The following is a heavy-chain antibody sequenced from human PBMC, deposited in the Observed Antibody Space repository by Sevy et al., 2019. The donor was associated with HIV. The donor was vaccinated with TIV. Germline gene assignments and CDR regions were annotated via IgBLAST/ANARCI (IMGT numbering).Heavy chain of an antibody. CDR2: LSGSGGST. Sequence: GGSLRISCAASGFTFSSYAMSWVRQAPGKGLEWVSALSGSGGSTYYADSVKGRFTISRDNSKNTLYLQMNSLRAEDTAVSYCAKEGAIQLWLIDTFDIWGQGTMVTVSS. CDR1: GFTFSSYA. D-gene: IGHD5-18*01. CDR3: AKEGAIQLWLIDTFDI. V-gene: IGHV3-23*01. J-gene: IGHJ3*02.